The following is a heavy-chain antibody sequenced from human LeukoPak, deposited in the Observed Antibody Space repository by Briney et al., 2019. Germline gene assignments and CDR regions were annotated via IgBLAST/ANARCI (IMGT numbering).Heavy chain of an antibody. Sequence: HPGGSLRLSCAASGFTFSNYWMTWVRQAPGKGPEWVANIKQDGSGRNYVDSVKGRFTIARDNTKNSLYLQMTSLRGEDTAVYYCASRAGKPGNTPWCFDYWGQGALVTVSS. CDR2: IKQDGSGR. D-gene: IGHD1-7*01. J-gene: IGHJ4*02. CDR1: GFTFSNYW. CDR3: ASRAGKPGNTPWCFDY. V-gene: IGHV3-7*01.